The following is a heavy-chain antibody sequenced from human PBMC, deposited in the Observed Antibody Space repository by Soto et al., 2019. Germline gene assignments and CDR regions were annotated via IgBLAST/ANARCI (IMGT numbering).Heavy chain of an antibody. Sequence: PSETLSLTCTVSGDSVTSGNYYWSWIRQPPGKGLEWIGYIYYSGNSNYSPSLKSRVSISLDTSNNHFSLKMTSVTAADTAIYYCAMIPVDTYMYYWFDPWGQGTLVTVSS. CDR1: GDSVTSGNYY. CDR3: AMIPVDTYMYYWFDP. CDR2: IYYSGNS. J-gene: IGHJ5*02. D-gene: IGHD5-18*01. V-gene: IGHV4-61*03.